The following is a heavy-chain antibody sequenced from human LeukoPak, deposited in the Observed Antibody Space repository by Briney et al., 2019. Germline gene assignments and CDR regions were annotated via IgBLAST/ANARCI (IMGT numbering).Heavy chain of an antibody. D-gene: IGHD3-22*01. V-gene: IGHV3-30*03. Sequence: PGGSLRLSCAASGFTLRNHGMHWVRQAPGKGLEWVTVLSSDGSIKNYADSVKGRFTISRDNSQSTLYLQMDSLRPEDTAMYYCARDVDSRGYDSWGQGTLVTVSS. CDR1: GFTLRNHG. CDR3: ARDVDSRGYDS. CDR2: LSSDGSIK. J-gene: IGHJ4*02.